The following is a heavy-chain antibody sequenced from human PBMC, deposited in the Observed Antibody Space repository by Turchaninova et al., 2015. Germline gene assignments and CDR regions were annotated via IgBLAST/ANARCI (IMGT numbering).Heavy chain of an antibody. Sequence: QVQLQESGTGLVKPSETLSLTCTVPGGSISSYYWNWLRQPPGKGLEWIGFIEYSGSTNYNPALKSRLTISVDTSRNQFSLNLASVTAADTAVYYCARAGIQDSFDIWGQGTMVTVSS. D-gene: IGHD5-18*01. CDR3: ARAGIQDSFDI. CDR2: IEYSGST. CDR1: GGSISSYY. J-gene: IGHJ3*02. V-gene: IGHV4-59*01.